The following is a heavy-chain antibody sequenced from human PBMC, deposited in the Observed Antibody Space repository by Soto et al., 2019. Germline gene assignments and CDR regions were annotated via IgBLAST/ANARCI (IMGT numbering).Heavy chain of an antibody. D-gene: IGHD3-3*01. CDR3: ARHKSVFDWFDP. CDR2: IYNSGRT. J-gene: IGHJ5*02. Sequence: SETLSLTCSVSGGSISSSSYLWGWIRQPPGKGLEWIGSIYNSGRTDYNPSLKSRVTISVDTSQNQFSLKLSSVTAAETAVYYCARHKSVFDWFDPWGQGALVTVSS. CDR1: GGSISSSSYL. V-gene: IGHV4-39*01.